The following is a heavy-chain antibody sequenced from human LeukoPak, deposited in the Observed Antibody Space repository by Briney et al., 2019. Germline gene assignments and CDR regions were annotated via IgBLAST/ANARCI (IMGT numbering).Heavy chain of an antibody. Sequence: GGSLRLSCAASGFTFSDYYMSWIRLAPGKGLEWVSYFGSSGGPIYYADSVKGRFTISRDNAKNSLYLQMNSLRAEDTAVYYCARAGYYYDSSGYFNWGQGTLVTVSS. CDR1: GFTFSDYY. CDR2: FGSSGGPI. D-gene: IGHD3-22*01. V-gene: IGHV3-11*04. CDR3: ARAGYYYDSSGYFN. J-gene: IGHJ4*02.